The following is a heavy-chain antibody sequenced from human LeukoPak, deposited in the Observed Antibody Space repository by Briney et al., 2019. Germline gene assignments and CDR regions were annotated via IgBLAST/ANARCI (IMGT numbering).Heavy chain of an antibody. J-gene: IGHJ5*02. CDR1: GFTFSNPW. V-gene: IGHV3-23*01. Sequence: PGGSLRLSCAASGFTFSNPWMSWVRQAPGKGLEWVSTISGIGSSTFYADFVKGRFTIARDNSKNTLYLQMNSLRAEDTAIYYCARGKYCSSTSCYFMDYWFDPWGQGTLVTVSS. CDR3: ARGKYCSSTSCYFMDYWFDP. CDR2: ISGIGSST. D-gene: IGHD2-2*01.